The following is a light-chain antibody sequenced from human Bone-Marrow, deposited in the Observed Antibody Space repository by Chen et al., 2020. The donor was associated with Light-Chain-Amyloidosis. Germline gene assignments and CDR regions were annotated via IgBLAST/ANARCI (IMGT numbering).Light chain of an antibody. Sequence: QSALTQPASVSGSPGQSITISCPGTSSDVGSDHHVSGYQQHPEKAPKLMIYEVTKRHSWVPGRFSGCKSNNTASMPSSGHQTDDDAVYFCSSYTSTNTLVFGGGTRVTVL. J-gene: IGLJ1*01. CDR2: EVT. CDR1: SSDVGSDHH. V-gene: IGLV2-14*01. CDR3: SSYTSTNTLV.